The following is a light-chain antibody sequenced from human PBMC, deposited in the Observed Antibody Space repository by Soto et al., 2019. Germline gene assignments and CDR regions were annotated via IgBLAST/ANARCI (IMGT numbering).Light chain of an antibody. J-gene: IGKJ2*01. CDR1: QSVSSSY. Sequence: EIVLTQSPGTLSLSPGERATLSCRASQSVSSSYLAWYQQKPGQAPRLLIYGASSRATGIPDRFSGSGAGTDFNLTMSRQELEDLAVYYCQQYGSSPQTFDQGTKLEIK. CDR2: GAS. CDR3: QQYGSSPQT. V-gene: IGKV3-20*01.